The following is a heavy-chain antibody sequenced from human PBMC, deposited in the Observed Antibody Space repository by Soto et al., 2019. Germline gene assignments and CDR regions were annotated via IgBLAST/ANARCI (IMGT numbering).Heavy chain of an antibody. D-gene: IGHD6-19*01. V-gene: IGHV4-4*07. CDR2: IYTSGST. CDR1: GGSISSYY. Sequence: PSETLSLTCTVSGGSISSYYWSWIRQPAGKGLEWIGRIYTSGSTNYNPCLKSRVTMSVDTSKNQFSLKLSSVTAADTAVYYCARTADVSGWEYYFDYWGQGTLINVSS. CDR3: ARTADVSGWEYYFDY. J-gene: IGHJ4*02.